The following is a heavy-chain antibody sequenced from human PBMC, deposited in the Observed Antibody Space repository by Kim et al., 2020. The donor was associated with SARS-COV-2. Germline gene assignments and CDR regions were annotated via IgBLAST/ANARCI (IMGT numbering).Heavy chain of an antibody. CDR3: AADAHYYDSSGPPEY. Sequence: SVKVSCKASGFTFTSSAVQWVRQARGQRLEWIGWIVVGSGNTNYAQKFQERVTITRDMSTSTAYMELSSLRSEDTAVYYCAADAHYYDSSGPPEYWGQGTLVTVSS. D-gene: IGHD3-22*01. V-gene: IGHV1-58*01. CDR1: GFTFTSSA. J-gene: IGHJ4*02. CDR2: IVVGSGNT.